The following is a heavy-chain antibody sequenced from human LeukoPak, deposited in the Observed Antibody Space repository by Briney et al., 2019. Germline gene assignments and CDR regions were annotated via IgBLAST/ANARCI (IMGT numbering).Heavy chain of an antibody. CDR3: ARVSNYDILTGYYKN. CDR1: GYTFTGYY. D-gene: IGHD3-9*01. J-gene: IGHJ4*02. CDR2: INPNSGGT. Sequence: ASVKVSCKASGYTFTGYYMHWVRQAPGQGLEWMGWINPNSGGTNYAQKFQGRVTMTRDTSISTAYMELSRLRSDDTAVYYCARVSNYDILTGYYKNWGQGTLVTVSS. V-gene: IGHV1-2*02.